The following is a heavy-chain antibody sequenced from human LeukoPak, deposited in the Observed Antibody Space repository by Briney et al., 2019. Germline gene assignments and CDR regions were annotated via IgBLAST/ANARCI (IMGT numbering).Heavy chain of an antibody. V-gene: IGHV4-59*08. CDR2: IYYSGST. CDR3: ASPRGDDSGGYYTWYFHH. Sequence: SSETLSLTCTVSGGSINSYYWSWIRQPPGKGLEWIGYIYYSGSTNYNPSLKSRVSISVDTSKNQFSLKLSSVTAADTAVYFCASPRGDDSGGYYTWYFHHWGQGILVTVSS. CDR1: GGSINSYY. D-gene: IGHD3-22*01. J-gene: IGHJ1*01.